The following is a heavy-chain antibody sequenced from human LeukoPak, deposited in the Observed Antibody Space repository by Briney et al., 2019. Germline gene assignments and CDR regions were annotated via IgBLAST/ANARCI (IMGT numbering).Heavy chain of an antibody. J-gene: IGHJ6*03. CDR1: RFTFGDYT. V-gene: IGHV3-49*04. CDR3: TRDYYDSTYYLYYMDV. Sequence: GGSLRLSCTASRFTFGDYTMSWVRQAPGKGVERVSFIRSKAYGGTTEYAASVKGRFTISRDDSKSIAYLQMNSLKTEDTAVYYCTRDYYDSTYYLYYMDVWGKGTTVTVSS. CDR2: IRSKAYGGTT. D-gene: IGHD3-22*01.